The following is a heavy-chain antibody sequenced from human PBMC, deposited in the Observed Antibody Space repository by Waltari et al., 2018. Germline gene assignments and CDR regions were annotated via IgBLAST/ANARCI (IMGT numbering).Heavy chain of an antibody. J-gene: IGHJ4*02. CDR1: GYSISSGYY. CDR3: ARGGSGELLMLFDY. CDR2: IYHSGRT. Sequence: QVQLQESGPGLVKPSETLSLTCAVSGYSISSGYYWGWIRQPPGKGLEWIGSIYHSGRTYYNPSLKSRVTISVDPSKNQFSLKLSSVTAADTAVYYCARGGSGELLMLFDYWGQGTLVTVSS. D-gene: IGHD1-26*01. V-gene: IGHV4-38-2*01.